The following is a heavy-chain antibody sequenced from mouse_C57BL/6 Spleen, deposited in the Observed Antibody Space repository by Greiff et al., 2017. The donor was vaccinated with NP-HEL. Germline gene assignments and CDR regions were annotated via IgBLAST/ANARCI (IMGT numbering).Heavy chain of an antibody. J-gene: IGHJ2*01. CDR3: ARFYYYGSSEGY. V-gene: IGHV14-2*01. CDR1: GFNIKDYY. D-gene: IGHD1-1*01. CDR2: IDPEDGET. Sequence: EVQLQQSGAELVKPGASVKLSCTASGFNIKDYYMHWVKQRPEQGLEWIGRIDPEDGETKYAPKFKGKATITADTSSNTAYLQLSSLTSEATDVYYCARFYYYGSSEGYWGQGTTLTVSS.